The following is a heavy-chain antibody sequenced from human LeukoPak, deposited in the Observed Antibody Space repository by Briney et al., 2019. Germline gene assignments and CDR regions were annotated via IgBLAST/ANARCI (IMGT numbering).Heavy chain of an antibody. CDR1: GGSISSSSYY. Sequence: SETLSLTCTVSGGSISSSSYYWGWIRQPPGKGLEWIGSIYYSGSTYYNPSLKSRVTMSVDTSKNQFSLKLSSVTAADTAVYYCASASSSWSPLDYWGQGTLVTVSS. CDR2: IYYSGST. CDR3: ASASSSWSPLDY. D-gene: IGHD6-13*01. V-gene: IGHV4-39*07. J-gene: IGHJ4*02.